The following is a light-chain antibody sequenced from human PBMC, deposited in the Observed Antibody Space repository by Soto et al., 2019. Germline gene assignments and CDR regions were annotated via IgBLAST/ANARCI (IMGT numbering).Light chain of an antibody. CDR3: TSYAGSNIWV. V-gene: IGLV2-8*01. CDR2: EVS. Sequence: QSALTQPPSASGSPGQSVTISCTGTSSDVGAYNYVSWYQQYPGIAPKLMIYEVSKRPSGVPDRFSGSKSGKTASPTVSGLQPEDEADYYCTSYAGSNIWVFGGGTKVTVL. CDR1: SSDVGAYNY. J-gene: IGLJ3*02.